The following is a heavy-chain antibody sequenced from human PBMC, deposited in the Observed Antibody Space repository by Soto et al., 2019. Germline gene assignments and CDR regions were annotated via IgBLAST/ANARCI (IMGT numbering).Heavy chain of an antibody. D-gene: IGHD3-16*02. CDR2: IIPIFGTA. Sequence: SVKVSCKASGYTFTGYYMHWVRQAPGQGLEWMGGIIPIFGTANYAQKFQGRVTITADESTSTAYMELSSLRSEDTAVYYCASGLRRIMITFGGVIVDAFDIWGQGTMVTVSS. CDR3: ASGLRRIMITFGGVIVDAFDI. V-gene: IGHV1-69*13. J-gene: IGHJ3*02. CDR1: GYTFTGYY.